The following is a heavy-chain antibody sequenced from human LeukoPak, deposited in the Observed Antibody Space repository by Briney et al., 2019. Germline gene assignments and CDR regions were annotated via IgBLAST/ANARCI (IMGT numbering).Heavy chain of an antibody. Sequence: SETLSLTCTVSGGSISSYYWSWIRQPPGKGLEWIGYIYYTGSTNYNPSLKSRVTISVDTSKNQFSLKLSSVTAADTAVYYCARVFSTNYYDDRGWFDPWGQGTLVTVSS. CDR3: ARVFSTNYYDDRGWFDP. CDR2: IYYTGST. V-gene: IGHV4-59*01. D-gene: IGHD3-22*01. CDR1: GGSISSYY. J-gene: IGHJ5*02.